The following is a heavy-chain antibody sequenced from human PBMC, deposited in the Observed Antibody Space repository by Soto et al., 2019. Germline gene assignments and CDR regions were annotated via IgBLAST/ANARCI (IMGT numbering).Heavy chain of an antibody. J-gene: IGHJ4*02. CDR2: INPDGSTT. V-gene: IGHV3-74*01. CDR1: GVTFSSHW. D-gene: IGHD3-16*01. Sequence: EVQLVESGGGLVQPVGSLRLSCAASGVTFSSHWMHWARQAPGEGLVWVARINPDGSTTNFADSVKGRFTVSRDNAKNTVYLQGNSLRAGDTAVYYCARGGLYAYYKDIWGQGTLVTVSS. CDR3: ARGGLYAYYKDI.